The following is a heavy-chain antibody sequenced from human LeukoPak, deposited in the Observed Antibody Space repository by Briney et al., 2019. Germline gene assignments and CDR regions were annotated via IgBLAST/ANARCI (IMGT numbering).Heavy chain of an antibody. V-gene: IGHV3-7*01. J-gene: IGHJ4*02. CDR1: GLTYNRSW. CDR2: LYSCGSQK. Sequence: GGSLRLSCAASGLTYNRSWVNWVRQAPGKGLEWVANLYSCGSQKRYVDSVKGRFIISKDNPGASLYLDMYSLTAEDTAIYYCAIWTSGNYWGQGTLVTVSS. CDR3: AIWTSGNY. D-gene: IGHD1-1*01.